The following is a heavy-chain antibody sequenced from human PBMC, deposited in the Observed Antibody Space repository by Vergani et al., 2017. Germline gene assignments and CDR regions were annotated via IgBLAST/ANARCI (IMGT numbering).Heavy chain of an antibody. D-gene: IGHD4-11*01. CDR1: GGSFTSYY. CDR3: ARVNTETNGHLYYYYYMDV. Sequence: QVQLQQWGGGLLKPSETLSLTCVVNGGSFTSYYWTWIRQSPGEGLEWVGDIDHTGRPDYNPSLKSRLTMSLDKSRNQFSLTLNSVTATDTAIYFCARVNTETNGHLYYYYYMDVWGQGTAVTVS. J-gene: IGHJ6*03. V-gene: IGHV4-34*01. CDR2: IDHTGRP.